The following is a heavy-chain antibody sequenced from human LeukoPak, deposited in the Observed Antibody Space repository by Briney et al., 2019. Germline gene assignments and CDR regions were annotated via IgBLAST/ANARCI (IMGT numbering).Heavy chain of an antibody. CDR1: GYTFTSYG. Sequence: VSVKVSCKASGYTFTSYGISWVRQAPGQGLEWMGWISAYNGNTNYAQKLQGRVTMTTDTSTSTAYMELRSLRSDDTAVYYCARDHPNYDSSGYFNYWGQGTLVTVSS. CDR3: ARDHPNYDSSGYFNY. CDR2: ISAYNGNT. J-gene: IGHJ4*02. V-gene: IGHV1-18*01. D-gene: IGHD3-22*01.